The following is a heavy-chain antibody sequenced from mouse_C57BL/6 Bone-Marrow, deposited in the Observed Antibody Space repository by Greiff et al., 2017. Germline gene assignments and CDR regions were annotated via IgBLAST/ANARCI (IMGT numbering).Heavy chain of an antibody. J-gene: IGHJ2*01. CDR1: GFNIKDDY. D-gene: IGHD4-1*01. CDR2: IDPENGDT. CDR3: TLSNWDDY. V-gene: IGHV14-4*01. Sequence: VQLQQSGAELVRPGASVKLSCTASGFNIKDDYMHWVKQRPEQGLEWIGWIDPENGDTEYASKFQGKATITSDTSSNTAYLQLSSLTSADTAVYYCTLSNWDDYWGQGTTLTVSS.